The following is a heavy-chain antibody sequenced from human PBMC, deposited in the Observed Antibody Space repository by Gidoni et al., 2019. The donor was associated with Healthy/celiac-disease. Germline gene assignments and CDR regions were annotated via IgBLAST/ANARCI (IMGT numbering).Heavy chain of an antibody. CDR1: GFTFSSYW. CDR2: IKQDGSEK. CDR3: ARDLRPLGGRGLFDY. D-gene: IGHD3-10*01. J-gene: IGHJ4*02. V-gene: IGHV3-7*03. Sequence: EVQLVESGGGLVQPGGSLRLSCSASGFTFSSYWMSWVRQAPGKGLEGVANIKQDGSEKYYVDSVKGRFTISRDNAKNSLYLQMNSLRAEDTAVYYCARDLRPLGGRGLFDYWGQGTLVTVSS.